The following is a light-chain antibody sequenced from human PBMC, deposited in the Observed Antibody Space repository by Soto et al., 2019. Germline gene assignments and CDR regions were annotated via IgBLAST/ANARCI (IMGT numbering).Light chain of an antibody. CDR2: GNN. CDR1: SSDIGAGYD. J-gene: IGLJ1*01. CDR3: QSRLRDSHV. V-gene: IGLV1-40*01. Sequence: QSVLTQPPSVSGAPGQRVIISCTGSSSDIGAGYDVHWYQQLPGTAPKLLIFGNNKRPSGVPDRFSGSKSGSSASLASTGHQAEDEADYFRQSRLRDSHVFGSGTKLTVL.